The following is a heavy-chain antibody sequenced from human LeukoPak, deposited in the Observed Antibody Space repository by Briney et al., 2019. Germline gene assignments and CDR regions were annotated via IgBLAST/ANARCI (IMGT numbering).Heavy chain of an antibody. CDR1: GGSISSYY. V-gene: IGHV4-59*08. J-gene: IGHJ4*02. CDR3: ARHPNLFYFDY. Sequence: PSETLSLTCTVSGGSISSYYWSWIRQPPGKGLEWIGYIYYSGSTNYNPSLKSRVTISVDTSKNQFSLKLSSVTAADTAVYYCARHPNLFYFDYWGQGTLVTVSS. D-gene: IGHD1-7*01. CDR2: IYYSGST.